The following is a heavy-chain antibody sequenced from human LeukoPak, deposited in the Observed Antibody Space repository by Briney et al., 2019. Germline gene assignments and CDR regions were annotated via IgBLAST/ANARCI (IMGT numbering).Heavy chain of an antibody. CDR2: ISYDGSNK. J-gene: IGHJ3*02. CDR3: AKDVDTFYDLSHAFDI. D-gene: IGHD3-3*01. Sequence: PGGSLRLSCAASGFTFSSYGMHWVRQAPGKGLEWAAVISYDGSNKYYADSVKGRFTISRDNSKNTLYLQMNSLRAEDTAVYYCAKDVDTFYDLSHAFDIWGQGTMVTVSS. V-gene: IGHV3-30*18. CDR1: GFTFSSYG.